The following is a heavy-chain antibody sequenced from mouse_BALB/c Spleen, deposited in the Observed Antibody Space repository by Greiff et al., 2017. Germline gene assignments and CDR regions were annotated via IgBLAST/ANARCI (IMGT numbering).Heavy chain of an antibody. V-gene: IGHV1S29*02. J-gene: IGHJ3*01. D-gene: IGHD2-14*01. Sequence: EVQLQQSGPELVKPGASVKISCKASGYTFTDYNMHWVKQSHGKSLEWIGYIYPYNGGTGYNQKFKSKATLTVDNSSSTAYMELRSLTSEDSAIYFCARRGYRYDFAYWGQGTLVTVSA. CDR2: IYPYNGGT. CDR1: GYTFTDYN. CDR3: ARRGYRYDFAY.